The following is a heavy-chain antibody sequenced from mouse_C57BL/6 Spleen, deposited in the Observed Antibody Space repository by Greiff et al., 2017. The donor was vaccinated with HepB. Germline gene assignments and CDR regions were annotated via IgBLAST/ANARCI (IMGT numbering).Heavy chain of an antibody. V-gene: IGHV1-26*01. Sequence: EVQLQQSGPELVKPGASVKISCKASGYTFTDYYMNWVKQSHGKSLEWIGDINPNNGGTSYNQKFKGKATLTVDKSSSTAYMEIRSLTSEDSAVYYCATRSHYYGSSYPFAYWGQGTLVTVSA. CDR1: GYTFTDYY. CDR2: INPNNGGT. CDR3: ATRSHYYGSSYPFAY. D-gene: IGHD1-1*01. J-gene: IGHJ3*01.